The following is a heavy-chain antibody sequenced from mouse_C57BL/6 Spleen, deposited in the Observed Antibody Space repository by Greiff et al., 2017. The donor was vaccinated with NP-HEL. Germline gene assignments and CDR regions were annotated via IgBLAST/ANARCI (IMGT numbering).Heavy chain of an antibody. Sequence: QVQLQQSGAELVRPGTSVKVSCKASGYAFTNYLIEWVKQRPGQGLEWIGVINPGSGGTNYNEKFKGKATLTADKSSSTAYMQLSSLTSEDSAVYFCARGVNLYSKDWYFDVWGTGTTVTVSS. CDR3: ARGVNLYSKDWYFDV. CDR1: GYAFTNYL. V-gene: IGHV1-54*01. CDR2: INPGSGGT. J-gene: IGHJ1*03. D-gene: IGHD2-5*01.